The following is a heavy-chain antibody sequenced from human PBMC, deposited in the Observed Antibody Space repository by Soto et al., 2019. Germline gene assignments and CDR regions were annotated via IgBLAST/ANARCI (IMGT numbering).Heavy chain of an antibody. CDR3: TTAVGGLGPGVYYYYGMDV. CDR2: IKSKTDGGTT. J-gene: IGHJ6*02. CDR1: GFTFSNAW. Sequence: GGSLRLSCAASGFTFSNAWMNWVRQAPGKGLEWVGRIKSKTDGGTTDYAAPVKGRFTISRDDSKNTLYLQMNSLKTEDTAVYYCTTAVGGLGPGVYYYYGMDVWGQGTTVTVSS. D-gene: IGHD1-26*01. V-gene: IGHV3-15*07.